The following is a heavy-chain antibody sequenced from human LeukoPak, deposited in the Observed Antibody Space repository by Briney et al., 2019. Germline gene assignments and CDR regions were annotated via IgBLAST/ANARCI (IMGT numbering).Heavy chain of an antibody. D-gene: IGHD3-22*01. CDR2: IYYSGST. CDR3: ASVSYDTSLQH. Sequence: PSETLSLTCTVSGGSISSGGYFWSWIRQHPGQGLEWIGYIYYSGSTYYNPSLKGRVTISVDTSKNQFSLRLSSVTAADTAIYYCASVSYDTSLQHWGQGTLVTVSS. CDR1: GGSISSGGYF. J-gene: IGHJ1*01. V-gene: IGHV4-31*03.